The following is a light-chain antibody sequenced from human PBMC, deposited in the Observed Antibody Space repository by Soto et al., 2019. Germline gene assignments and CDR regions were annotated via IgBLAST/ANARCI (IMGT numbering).Light chain of an antibody. CDR2: EVT. CDR1: SSDVGGYNY. V-gene: IGLV2-14*01. Sequence: QSALTQPASVSVSPGQSITISCTGTSSDVGGYNYVSWYQLHPGKAPKLILYEVTNRPSGVSDRFSGSKSGNTASLTISGLQAEDEADYYCSSYTSSTAYVFGTGTKVTVL. CDR3: SSYTSSTAYV. J-gene: IGLJ1*01.